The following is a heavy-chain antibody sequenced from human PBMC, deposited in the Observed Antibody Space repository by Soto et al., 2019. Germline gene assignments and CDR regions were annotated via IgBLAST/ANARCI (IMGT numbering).Heavy chain of an antibody. CDR3: AREGLLVGYRSGGSCYPNWFDP. CDR2: ISAYNGNT. V-gene: IGHV1-18*04. Sequence: ASVKVSCKASGYTFTSYGISWVRQAPGQGLEWMGWISAYNGNTNYAQKLQGRVTMTTDTSTSTAYMELRSLRSDDTAVYYCAREGLLVGYRSGGSCYPNWFDPWGQGTLVTVSS. CDR1: GYTFTSYG. D-gene: IGHD2-15*01. J-gene: IGHJ5*02.